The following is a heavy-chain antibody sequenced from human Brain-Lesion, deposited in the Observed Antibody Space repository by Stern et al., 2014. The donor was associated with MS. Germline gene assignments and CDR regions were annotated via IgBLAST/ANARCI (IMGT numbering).Heavy chain of an antibody. D-gene: IGHD5-18*01. CDR1: GGSISSGSDY. V-gene: IGHV4-61*02. CDR3: ASGYRIFDY. J-gene: IGHJ4*02. Sequence: VQLVESGPGLMKPSQTLSLTCTVSGGSISSGSDYWSWIRQPVGKGLEWIGRIHPSGSAFYTPSLKSRVTISTDTSMNQFSLELNSATAADTAIYYCASGYRIFDYWGQGILVTVSS. CDR2: IHPSGSA.